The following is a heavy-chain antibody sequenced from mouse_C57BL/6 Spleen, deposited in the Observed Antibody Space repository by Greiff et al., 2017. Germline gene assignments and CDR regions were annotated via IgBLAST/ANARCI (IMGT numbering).Heavy chain of an antibody. CDR1: GYTFTSYW. CDR2: IDPSDSDT. V-gene: IGHV1-52*01. CDR3: ARIRDSNYPFDY. J-gene: IGHJ2*01. D-gene: IGHD2-5*01. Sequence: QVQLQQPGAELVRPGSSVKLSCKASGYTFTSYWLHWVKQRPIQGLEWIGNIDPSDSDTHYNQKFKDKATLTVDKSSSTAYMQLSSLTSEDSAVYYCARIRDSNYPFDYWGQGTTLTVSS.